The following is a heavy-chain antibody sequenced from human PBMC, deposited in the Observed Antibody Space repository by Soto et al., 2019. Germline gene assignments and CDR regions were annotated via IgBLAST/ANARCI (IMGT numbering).Heavy chain of an antibody. CDR1: GYTFTNYG. CDR3: ARTTVTASYYYMDV. Sequence: QVPLVQSGAEVKQPGASVKGSCKASGYTFTNYGFTWVRQAPGQGLEWLGWISTYNGNTKYAQKVQGRLTMTTDTSTSTANMELSSLRSDDTALYYCARTTVTASYYYMDVWGKGSTVTVSS. CDR2: ISTYNGNT. V-gene: IGHV1-18*01. D-gene: IGHD4-17*01. J-gene: IGHJ6*03.